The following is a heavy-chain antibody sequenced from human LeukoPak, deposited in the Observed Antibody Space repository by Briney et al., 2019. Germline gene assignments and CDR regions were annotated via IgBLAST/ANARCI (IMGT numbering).Heavy chain of an antibody. V-gene: IGHV1-8*02. CDR3: AKTMRNTYYYGSGMSDDVFDF. D-gene: IGHD3-10*01. Sequence: GASVKVSCKASGYTFTSYDINWVRQATGQGLEWMGWMNPNSGNTGYAQKFQGRVTMTRDTSTSTVYMELSSLRSEDTAVFYCAKTMRNTYYYGSGMSDDVFDFWGQGTMVTVSS. CDR1: GYTFTSYD. J-gene: IGHJ3*01. CDR2: MNPNSGNT.